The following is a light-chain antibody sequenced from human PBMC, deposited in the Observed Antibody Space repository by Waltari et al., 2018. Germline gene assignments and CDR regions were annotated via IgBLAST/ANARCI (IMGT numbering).Light chain of an antibody. Sequence: QSVLTQPPSVSGAPGQRVTISCTGSSSNLGSYYHVTWYQHLPGTAPKVLIYANNNRPSGVPDRFSGSKSGASASLAITGLQAEDEADYYCQSFDSSLDGYVFGTGTKVTVL. CDR1: SSNLGSYYH. CDR3: QSFDSSLDGYV. V-gene: IGLV1-40*01. CDR2: ANN. J-gene: IGLJ1*01.